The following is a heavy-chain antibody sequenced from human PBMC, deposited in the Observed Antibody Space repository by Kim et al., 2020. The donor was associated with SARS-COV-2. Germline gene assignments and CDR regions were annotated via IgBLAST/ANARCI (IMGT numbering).Heavy chain of an antibody. CDR3: TTDRLIVVVIDY. CDR2: IKSKTDGGTT. J-gene: IGHJ4*02. CDR1: GFTFSNAW. V-gene: IGHV3-15*01. D-gene: IGHD3-22*01. Sequence: GGSLRLSCAASGFTFSNAWMSWVRQAPGKGLEWVGRIKSKTDGGTTDYAAPVKGRFTISRDDSKNTLYLQMNSLKTEDTAVYYCTTDRLIVVVIDYWGQGTLVTVSS.